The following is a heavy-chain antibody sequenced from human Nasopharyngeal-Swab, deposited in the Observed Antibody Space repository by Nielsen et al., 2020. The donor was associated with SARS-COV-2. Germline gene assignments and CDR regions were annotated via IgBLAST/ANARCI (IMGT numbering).Heavy chain of an antibody. D-gene: IGHD2-21*01. V-gene: IGHV3-74*01. J-gene: IGHJ5*02. CDR1: GFTFSSHW. Sequence: GESLKISCAASGFTFSSHWMHWVRQPPGKGLVWVSRIDSDGGATTYADSVKGRFTLSRDNAKNTLYLQMNSLRAEDTAVYYCTRGGRIAPPGPASWGQGTLVTVSS. CDR3: TRGGRIAPPGPAS. CDR2: IDSDGGAT.